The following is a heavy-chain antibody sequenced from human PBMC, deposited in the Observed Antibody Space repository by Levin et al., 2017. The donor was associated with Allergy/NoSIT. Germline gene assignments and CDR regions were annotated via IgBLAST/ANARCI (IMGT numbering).Heavy chain of an antibody. J-gene: IGHJ4*02. V-gene: IGHV3-21*01. D-gene: IGHD6-19*01. CDR2: ISTSNNYI. CDR1: GFTFSSYA. CDR3: ARVPRGAVADDY. Sequence: LGESLKISCAASGFTFSSYAMNWVRQAPGKGLEWVSSISTSNNYIYYADSVKGRFTISRDNAKYSLYLQMNSLRAEDTAVYYCARVPRGAVADDYWGQGTLVTVSS.